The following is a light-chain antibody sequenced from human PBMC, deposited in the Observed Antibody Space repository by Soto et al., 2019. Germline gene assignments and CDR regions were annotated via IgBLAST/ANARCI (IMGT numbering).Light chain of an antibody. J-gene: IGKJ1*01. V-gene: IGKV3-15*01. CDR3: QQYNNWPRT. Sequence: EIVMTQSPATLSVSPGERATLSCRASQSVSSNLARYQQKPGQDPRLLIYGASTRATGIPARFSGSGSGTEFTLTISSLQSEDFAVYYCQQYNNWPRTFGQGTKVEIK. CDR2: GAS. CDR1: QSVSSN.